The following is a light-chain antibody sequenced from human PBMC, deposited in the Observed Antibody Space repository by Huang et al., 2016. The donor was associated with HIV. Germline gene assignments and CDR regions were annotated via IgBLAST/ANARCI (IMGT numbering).Light chain of an antibody. Sequence: EIVMTQSPATLFVSPGERATLSCRASQRISSNLAWYQQKPGQAPRVLIYGASTRASGVPARFSGAGSGTEFTLTISSLQSEDLAVYYCQQYDQWPPGYTFGQGTKL. V-gene: IGKV3-15*01. CDR1: QRISSN. J-gene: IGKJ2*01. CDR2: GAS. CDR3: QQYDQWPPGYT.